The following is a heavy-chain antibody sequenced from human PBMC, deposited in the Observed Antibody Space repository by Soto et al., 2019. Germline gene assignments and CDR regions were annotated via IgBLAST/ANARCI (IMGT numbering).Heavy chain of an antibody. CDR2: ISGSAGRT. J-gene: IGHJ6*02. Sequence: QAGGSLRLSCAASGFTFTSYAMSWVRQAPGKGLEWVSIISGSAGRTYYADSVKGRFSISRDNSKNTLYLHMNSLRAEDTAIYYCAKVTSARVFYFGLDVWGQGTTVTVSS. CDR1: GFTFTSYA. V-gene: IGHV3-23*01. CDR3: AKVTSARVFYFGLDV. D-gene: IGHD2-2*01.